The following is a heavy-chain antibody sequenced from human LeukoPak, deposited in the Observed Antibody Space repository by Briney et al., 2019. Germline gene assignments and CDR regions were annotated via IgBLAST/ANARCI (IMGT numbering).Heavy chain of an antibody. Sequence: GGSLRLSCAVSGFTFDTYTMYWVRQAPGEGLEWVASISYDGSNKNYGDAVKGRFTISRDNSNNTLYLQMSSLRAEDTAVFYCARDSGSGGARSFPFWGQGTLVTVSS. CDR2: ISYDGSNK. CDR1: GFTFDTYT. CDR3: ARDSGSGGARSFPF. D-gene: IGHD3-10*01. J-gene: IGHJ4*02. V-gene: IGHV3-30*04.